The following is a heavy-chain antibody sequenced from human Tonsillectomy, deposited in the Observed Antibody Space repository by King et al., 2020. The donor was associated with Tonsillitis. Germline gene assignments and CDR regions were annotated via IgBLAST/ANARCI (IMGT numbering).Heavy chain of an antibody. CDR2: ISGSGGST. D-gene: IGHD5-18*01. J-gene: IGHJ4*02. CDR3: ANAVLRGYRYEGY. CDR1: GFTFSSYA. Sequence: VQLVESGGGLVQPGGSLRLSCAASGFTFSSYAMSWVRQAPGKGLEWVSAISGSGGSTYYADSVKGRFTISRDNSKNTLYLQMNSLRAEDSAVYYCANAVLRGYRYEGYWGQGALVTVSS. V-gene: IGHV3-23*04.